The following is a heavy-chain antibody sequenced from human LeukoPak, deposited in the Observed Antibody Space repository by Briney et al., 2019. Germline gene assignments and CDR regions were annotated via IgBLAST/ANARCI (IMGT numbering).Heavy chain of an antibody. J-gene: IGHJ3*02. D-gene: IGHD3-22*01. CDR3: ARDTETYYYDSSGPYDAFDI. CDR2: ISASGRYI. CDR1: GFTFSRYS. Sequence: GGSLRLSCAASGFTFSRYSMNWVRQAPGKGLEWVSSISASGRYIYYADSMKGRFTISRDNAENSLYLQMNSLRAEDTAVYYCARDTETYYYDSSGPYDAFDIWGQGTMVTVSS. V-gene: IGHV3-21*01.